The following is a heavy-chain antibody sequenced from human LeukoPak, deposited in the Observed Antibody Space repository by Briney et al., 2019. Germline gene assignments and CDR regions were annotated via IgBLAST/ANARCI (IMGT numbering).Heavy chain of an antibody. D-gene: IGHD2-2*01. CDR1: GYSFSSYW. J-gene: IGHJ4*02. V-gene: IGHV5-51*01. CDR2: IYPGDSDT. CDR3: ARRPYCSSTSCYLHFDY. Sequence: GESLKISCKGSGYSFSSYWVAWVRQMPGKGLEWMGIIYPGDSDTRYSPSFQGQVTISADKSINTAYLRWTSLKASDTAMYYCARRPYCSSTSCYLHFDYWGQGTLVTVSS.